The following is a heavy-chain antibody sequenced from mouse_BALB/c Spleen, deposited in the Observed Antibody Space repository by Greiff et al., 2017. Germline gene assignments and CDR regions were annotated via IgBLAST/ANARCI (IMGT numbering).Heavy chain of an antibody. J-gene: IGHJ4*01. D-gene: IGHD2-1*01. V-gene: IGHV5-4*02. Sequence: EVQVVESGGGLVKPGGSLKLSCAASGFTFSDYYMYWVRQTPEKRLEWVATISDGGSYTYYPDSVKGRFTISRDNAKNNLYLQMSSLKSEDTAMYYCARDNGNYGYAMDYWGQGTSVTVSS. CDR1: GFTFSDYY. CDR2: ISDGGSYT. CDR3: ARDNGNYGYAMDY.